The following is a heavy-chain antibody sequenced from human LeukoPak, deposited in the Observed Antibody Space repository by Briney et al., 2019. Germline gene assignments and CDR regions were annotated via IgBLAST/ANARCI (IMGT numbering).Heavy chain of an antibody. J-gene: IGHJ4*02. Sequence: ASVKVSCKASGYTFTSYFIHWVRQAPGQRPEWIRIINPSGSTRSYAQNFQCRVTMTRATSTRTCYMELSSLRSEDTAVYFCARGESSTKFGYWGQGTLVTVSS. CDR3: ARGESSTKFGY. CDR2: INPSGSTR. D-gene: IGHD6-13*01. V-gene: IGHV1-46*01. CDR1: GYTFTSYF.